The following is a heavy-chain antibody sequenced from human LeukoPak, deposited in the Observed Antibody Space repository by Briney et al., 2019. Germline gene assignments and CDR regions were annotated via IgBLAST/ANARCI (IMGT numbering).Heavy chain of an antibody. CDR2: IKQDGSEK. D-gene: IGHD3-10*01. CDR3: SKGSGSFDS. J-gene: IGHJ4*02. CDR1: GFTFSRYW. V-gene: IGHV3-7*02. Sequence: GGSLRLSCAASGFTFSRYWMSWVRQAPGKGLEWVANIKQDGSEKYYVDSVKGRFTISRDNANNSLYLQMNSLRDEDTAVYYCSKGSGSFDSWGQGTLVTVSS.